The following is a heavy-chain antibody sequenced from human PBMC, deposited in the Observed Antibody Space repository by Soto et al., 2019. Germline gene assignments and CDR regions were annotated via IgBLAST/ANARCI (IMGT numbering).Heavy chain of an antibody. CDR2: ISSSISTI. Sequence: EVQLVESGGGLVQPGGSLRLSCAASGFTFSSYSMNWVRQAPGKGLEWVSYISSSISTIYYADSVKGRFTISRDNAKNSAYLQMNSLRDEDTAVYYCAREKRDIVATYFDYWGQGTLVTVSS. CDR1: GFTFSSYS. V-gene: IGHV3-48*02. CDR3: AREKRDIVATYFDY. J-gene: IGHJ4*02. D-gene: IGHD5-12*01.